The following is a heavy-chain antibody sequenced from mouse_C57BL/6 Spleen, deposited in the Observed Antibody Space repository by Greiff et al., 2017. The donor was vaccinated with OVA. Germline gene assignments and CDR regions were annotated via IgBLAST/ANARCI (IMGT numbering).Heavy chain of an antibody. CDR1: GFTFSSYA. Sequence: EVKLQESGGGLVKPGGSLKLSCAASGFTFSSYAMSWVRQTPEKRLEWVATISDGGSYTYYPDNVKGRFTISRDNAKNNLYLQMSHLKSEDTAMYYCARGAGTEAMDYWGQGTSVTVSS. D-gene: IGHD4-1*01. V-gene: IGHV5-4*03. CDR2: ISDGGSYT. CDR3: ARGAGTEAMDY. J-gene: IGHJ4*01.